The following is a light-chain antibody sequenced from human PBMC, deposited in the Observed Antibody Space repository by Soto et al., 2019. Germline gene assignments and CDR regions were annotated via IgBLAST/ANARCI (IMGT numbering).Light chain of an antibody. CDR1: QNVGNNY. J-gene: IGKJ2*01. CDR3: QRYYSAPDT. Sequence: EIVLTQSPGTLSLSPGERATLSCRASQNVGNNYLAWFQQKPGQAPRLLIYGASSRVTGIPDRFSGGGSGTDFTLTISRLEPEDFAVYFCQRYYSAPDTFGQGTKLEIK. CDR2: GAS. V-gene: IGKV3-20*01.